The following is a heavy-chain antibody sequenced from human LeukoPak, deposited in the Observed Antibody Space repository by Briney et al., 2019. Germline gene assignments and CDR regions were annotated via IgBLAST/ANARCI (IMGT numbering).Heavy chain of an antibody. D-gene: IGHD2/OR15-2a*01. V-gene: IGHV1-46*01. CDR2: INPSGGST. CDR3: ARDSREVDLGSVLLYYFDY. CDR1: GYTFTSYY. J-gene: IGHJ4*02. Sequence: ASVKVSCKASGYTFTSYYMHWVRQAPGQGLEWMGIINPSGGSTSYAQKFQGRVTMTRDSSTSTVYMELSSLRSEDTAVYYCARDSREVDLGSVLLYYFDYWGQGTLVTVSS.